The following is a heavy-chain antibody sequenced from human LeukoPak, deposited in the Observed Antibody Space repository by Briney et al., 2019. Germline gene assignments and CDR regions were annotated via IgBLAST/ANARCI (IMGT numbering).Heavy chain of an antibody. D-gene: IGHD6-19*01. CDR2: INPSGGST. CDR3: ARDRILASSGWFRMDV. J-gene: IGHJ6*02. CDR1: GYSFTNYY. V-gene: IGHV1-46*01. Sequence: ASVKVSCKASGYSFTNYYMYWVRQAPGQGLEWMGIINPSGGSTSYAQKFQGRVTMTRDTSTSTVYMELSSLRSEDTAVYYCARDRILASSGWFRMDVWGQGTTVTVSS.